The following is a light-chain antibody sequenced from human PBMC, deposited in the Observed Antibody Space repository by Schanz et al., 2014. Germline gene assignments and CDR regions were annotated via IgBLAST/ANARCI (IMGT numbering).Light chain of an antibody. CDR3: QQYNGYPLT. V-gene: IGKV1-5*03. CDR1: QSIRTW. J-gene: IGKJ4*01. Sequence: TQSPATLSLSPGERATLSCRASQSIRTWLAWYQQKPGKAPKLLIYKASILESGVPSSFSGSGSGTEFTLTISSLQPDDFATYYCQQYNGYPLTFGGGTKVEIK. CDR2: KAS.